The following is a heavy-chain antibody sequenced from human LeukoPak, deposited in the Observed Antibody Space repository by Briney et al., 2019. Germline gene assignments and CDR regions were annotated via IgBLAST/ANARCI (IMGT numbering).Heavy chain of an antibody. D-gene: IGHD3-22*01. Sequence: SGRSLRLSCAASGFTFSSYGMHWVRQAPGKGLEWVAVIWYDGSNKYYADSVKGRFTISRDNAKNSLYLQMNSLRAEDTAVYYCARDLISRWAVITMIVVGPFDYWGQGTLVTVSS. CDR1: GFTFSSYG. CDR2: IWYDGSNK. J-gene: IGHJ4*02. CDR3: ARDLISRWAVITMIVVGPFDY. V-gene: IGHV3-33*01.